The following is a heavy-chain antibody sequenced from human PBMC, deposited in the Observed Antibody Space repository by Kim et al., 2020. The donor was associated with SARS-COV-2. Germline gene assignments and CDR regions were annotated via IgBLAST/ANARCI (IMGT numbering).Heavy chain of an antibody. CDR1: GFSVTNYW. J-gene: IGHJ1*01. D-gene: IGHD2-21*01. V-gene: IGHV3-7*01. CDR2: LRHDGTGK. CDR3: ARSISQEESPRIGVYF. Sequence: GGSLRLSCTVSGFSVTNYWMSWVRQAPGKGLQWVASLRHDGTGKFYADSVDGLFTISRDIAQNSASLHMNSLRGEASAVYFCARSISQEESPRIGVYF.